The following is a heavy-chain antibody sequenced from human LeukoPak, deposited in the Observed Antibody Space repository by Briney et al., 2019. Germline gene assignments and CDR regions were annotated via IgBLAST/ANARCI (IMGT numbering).Heavy chain of an antibody. CDR3: ARFQRDDFWSGYYKY. CDR1: GGSISSGSYY. J-gene: IGHJ4*02. CDR2: IYTSGST. Sequence: PSETLSLTCTVSGGSISSGSYYWSWIRQPAGRVLEWIGRIYTSGSTNYNPSLKSRVTISVDTSKNQFSLKLSSVTAADTAVYYCARFQRDDFWSGYYKYWGQGTLVTVSS. D-gene: IGHD3-3*01. V-gene: IGHV4-61*02.